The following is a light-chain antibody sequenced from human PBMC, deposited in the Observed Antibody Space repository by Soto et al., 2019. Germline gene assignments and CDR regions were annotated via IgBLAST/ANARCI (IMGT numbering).Light chain of an antibody. CDR1: QTVSSTY. CDR2: GAS. Sequence: EIVLTQSPDTLSLSPGEGATLSCRASQTVSSTYLAWYQQKPGRAPSLLIHGASTRAAGIPDRFSASGSGTHFTLTINRLEPEDFAVYFCQQCGTSPYTFGQGTTVEIK. V-gene: IGKV3-20*01. CDR3: QQCGTSPYT. J-gene: IGKJ2*01.